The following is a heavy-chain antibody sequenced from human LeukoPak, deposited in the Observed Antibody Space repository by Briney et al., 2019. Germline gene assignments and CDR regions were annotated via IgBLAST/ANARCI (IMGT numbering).Heavy chain of an antibody. D-gene: IGHD4-23*01. CDR3: ARMGSTVGPL. V-gene: IGHV3-53*01. CDR1: GFTVSTNY. CDR2: IYDSGTT. Sequence: PGGSLRLSCAASGFTVSTNYMSWVRQAPEKGLEWVSIIYDSGTTYYVDSVKGRFTISRDNSKNTLYLQMNSLRAEDTAVYYCARMGSTVGPLWGQGTLVTVSS. J-gene: IGHJ4*02.